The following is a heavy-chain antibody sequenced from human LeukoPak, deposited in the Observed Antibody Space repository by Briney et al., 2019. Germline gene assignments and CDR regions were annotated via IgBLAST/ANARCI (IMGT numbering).Heavy chain of an antibody. V-gene: IGHV3-74*01. CDR2: INSDGSST. CDR3: AREDYGDYGAFDI. J-gene: IGHJ3*02. CDR1: GFTFSSYW. Sequence: GGSLRLSCAASGFTFSSYWMHWVRQASGKGLVWVSRINSDGSSTSYADSVKGRFTISRDNAKNTLYLQMNSLRAEDTAVYYCAREDYGDYGAFDIWGQGTMVTVSS. D-gene: IGHD4-17*01.